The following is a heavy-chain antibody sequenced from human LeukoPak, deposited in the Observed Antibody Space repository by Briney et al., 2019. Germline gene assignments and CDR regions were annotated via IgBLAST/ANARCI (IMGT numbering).Heavy chain of an antibody. Sequence: GGSLRLSCAASGFTFSDYYMSWIRQAPGKGLEWVSYISSSGSTIYYADSVKGRFTISRDNAKNSLYLQMNSLRAEDTAVYYCARAVRDSSSHFDYRGQGTLVTVSS. V-gene: IGHV3-11*04. D-gene: IGHD6-6*01. CDR3: ARAVRDSSSHFDY. CDR2: ISSSGSTI. CDR1: GFTFSDYY. J-gene: IGHJ4*02.